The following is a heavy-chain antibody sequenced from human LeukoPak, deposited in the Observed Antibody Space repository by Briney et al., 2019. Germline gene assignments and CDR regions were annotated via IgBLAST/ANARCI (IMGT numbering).Heavy chain of an antibody. CDR3: ARGIWSARTVDYYLDS. D-gene: IGHD2-21*01. V-gene: IGHV1-3*01. J-gene: IGHJ4*02. Sequence: ASMKVSCKASGYTFSNYAIHWVRQAPGQRFEWMGWINAGNGHTKYSQNFQGRVTITRDSSASTVYMELSSLTSEDTAVYYCARGIWSARTVDYYLDSWGQGTLVTVSS. CDR2: INAGNGHT. CDR1: GYTFSNYA.